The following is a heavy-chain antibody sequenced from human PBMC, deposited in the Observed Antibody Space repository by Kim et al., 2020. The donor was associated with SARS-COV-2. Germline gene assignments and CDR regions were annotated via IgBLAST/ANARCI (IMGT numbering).Heavy chain of an antibody. V-gene: IGHV3-21*01. J-gene: IGHJ4*02. Sequence: GGSLRLSCAASGFTFSSYSMNWVRQAPGKGLEWVSSISSSSSYIYYADSVKGRFTISRDNAKNSLYLQMNSLRAEDTAVYYCARERGVPFYSGRLPIDYWGQGTLVTVSS. D-gene: IGHD1-26*01. CDR2: ISSSSSYI. CDR1: GFTFSSYS. CDR3: ARERGVPFYSGRLPIDY.